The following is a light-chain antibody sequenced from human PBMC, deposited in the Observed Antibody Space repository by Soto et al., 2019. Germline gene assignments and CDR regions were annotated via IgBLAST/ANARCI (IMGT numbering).Light chain of an antibody. CDR2: GAS. V-gene: IGKV3-20*01. J-gene: IGKJ2*01. CDR1: QSIIGNY. Sequence: DSVLTQSPGTPSLSPGERGTLSCRASQSIIGNYLAWYQQKPGQAPRLLIYGASSRATGIPDRFSGSGSGTDFTLTISRLEPEDFAVYFCRQYGRSPPYIFGQGTKVDIK. CDR3: RQYGRSPPYI.